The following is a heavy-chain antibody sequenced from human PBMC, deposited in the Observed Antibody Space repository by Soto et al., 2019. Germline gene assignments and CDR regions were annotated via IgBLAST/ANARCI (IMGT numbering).Heavy chain of an antibody. CDR1: GYRFSGYG. CDR3: ARSPPASRPSWFDP. Sequence: QVQLVQSGPEVRKPGASVKVSCRTSGYRFSGYGIHWARLGRGQGLEWMGWISGSTGATEYPQRFQGRITMTTDASTGTGYMELRSLGVDDTAIYFCARSPPASRPSWFDPWGPGTLVTVSS. CDR2: ISGSTGAT. V-gene: IGHV1-18*04. J-gene: IGHJ5*02. D-gene: IGHD6-6*01.